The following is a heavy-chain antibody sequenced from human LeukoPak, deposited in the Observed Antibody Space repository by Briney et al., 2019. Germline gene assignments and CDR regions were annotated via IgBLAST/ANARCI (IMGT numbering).Heavy chain of an antibody. CDR1: GFTFSSYD. CDR3: AREYSNGKELGSHWYFDL. J-gene: IGHJ2*01. V-gene: IGHV3-13*01. CDR2: IGTAGDT. Sequence: PGGSLRLSCAASGFTFSSYDMHWVRQATGKGLEWVSAIGTAGDTYYPGSVKGRFTISRENAKNSLYLQMNSLRAGDTAVYYCAREYSNGKELGSHWYFDLWGRGTLVTVSS. D-gene: IGHD7-27*01.